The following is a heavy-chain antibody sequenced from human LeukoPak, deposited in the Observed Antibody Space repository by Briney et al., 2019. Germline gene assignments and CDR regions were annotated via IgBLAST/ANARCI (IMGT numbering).Heavy chain of an antibody. CDR3: ARMLDCSSTSCYYDY. V-gene: IGHV1-2*02. Sequence: ASVKVSCKASGYTFTGYYMHWVRQAPGQGLEWMGWINPNSGGTNYAQKFQGRVTMTRDTSISTAYMELRSLRSDDTAVYYCARMLDCSSTSCYYDYWGQGTLVTVSS. CDR2: INPNSGGT. D-gene: IGHD2-2*01. CDR1: GYTFTGYY. J-gene: IGHJ4*02.